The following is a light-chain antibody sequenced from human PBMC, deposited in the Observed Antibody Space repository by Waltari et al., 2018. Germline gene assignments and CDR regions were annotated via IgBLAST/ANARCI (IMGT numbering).Light chain of an antibody. CDR3: MQSIELPT. J-gene: IGKJ5*01. CDR1: DSLLHTDGKTY. V-gene: IGKV2D-29*02. CDR2: EVS. Sequence: VLTQTPPSLSVTPGQPASISCKSGDSLLHTDGKTYLYWYLQKSGQSQQLLIYEVSSRVSGVPDRISGSGSGTDFTLKISRVEAEDVGFYYCMQSIELPTFGQGTRLEIK.